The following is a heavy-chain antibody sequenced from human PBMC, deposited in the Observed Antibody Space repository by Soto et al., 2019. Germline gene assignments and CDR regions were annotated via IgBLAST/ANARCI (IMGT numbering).Heavy chain of an antibody. Sequence: QVQLVQSGGEVKRPGASVKVSCKTSGYTFSNYGITWVRQAPGQPLEWLGWISLYSDGTNYAQKCQGRVSRTTDTSTTTAYMELRSLRSDDTAVYYCARVVPGAKAWFGPWGQGTLVTVSS. CDR1: GYTFSNYG. V-gene: IGHV1-18*01. D-gene: IGHD2-2*01. CDR2: ISLYSDGT. CDR3: ARVVPGAKAWFGP. J-gene: IGHJ5*02.